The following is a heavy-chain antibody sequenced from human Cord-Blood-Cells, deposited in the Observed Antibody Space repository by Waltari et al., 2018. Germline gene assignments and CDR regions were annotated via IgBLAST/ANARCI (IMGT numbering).Heavy chain of an antibody. V-gene: IGHV3-7*01. Sequence: SSWMSWVRQAPGKGLEWVANIKQDGSEKYYVDSVKGRFTISRDNAKNSLYLQMNSLRAEDTAVYYCARNLLSGSYYYYYGMDVWGQGTTVTVSS. CDR1: SSW. CDR3: ARNLLSGSYYYYYGMDV. J-gene: IGHJ6*02. CDR2: IKQDGSEK. D-gene: IGHD1-26*01.